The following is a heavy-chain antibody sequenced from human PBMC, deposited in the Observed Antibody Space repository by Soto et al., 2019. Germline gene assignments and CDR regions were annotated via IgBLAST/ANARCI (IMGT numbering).Heavy chain of an antibody. D-gene: IGHD3-22*01. J-gene: IGHJ4*02. CDR2: ISYVGSNK. CDR1: GFTFSSYA. CDR3: GTDAGVPLIVVVS. Sequence: GGSLRLSCAASGFTFSSYAMHWVPQAPGKGLEWVAVISYVGSNKYYADSVNGRFTISRANSKNTLYLQMNILRAEDTAVYYCGTDAGVPLIVVVSWRQGILVTVSS. V-gene: IGHV3-30-3*01.